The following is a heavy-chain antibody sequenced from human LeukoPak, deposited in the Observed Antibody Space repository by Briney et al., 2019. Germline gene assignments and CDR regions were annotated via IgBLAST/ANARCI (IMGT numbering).Heavy chain of an antibody. J-gene: IGHJ6*02. Sequence: ASVNVSCTVSGYTLTELSMHWVRQAPGQRLEWMGWINAGNGNTKFSQKFQGRVTITRDTSASTAYMELSSLRSEDTAVYYCARDRVFGSGLPAYYYGMDVWGQGTTVTVSS. CDR1: GYTLTELS. CDR2: INAGNGNT. V-gene: IGHV1-3*01. CDR3: ARDRVFGSGLPAYYYGMDV. D-gene: IGHD6-19*01.